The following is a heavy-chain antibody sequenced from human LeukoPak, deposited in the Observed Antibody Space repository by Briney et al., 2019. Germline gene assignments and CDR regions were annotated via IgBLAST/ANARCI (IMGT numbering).Heavy chain of an antibody. CDR1: GASVASNRHY. CDR2: IYDNGSK. V-gene: IGHV4-61*01. CDR3: VGATQGSYFVY. J-gene: IGHJ4*02. Sequence: SETLSLTCTVSGASVASNRHYWSFIRQTPGKGLEWIGYIYDNGSKNYHPPLKTRVPMSINTSKNQSSLNLSSVTAADPAVYYCVGATQGSYFVYWGQGTRVTVSS.